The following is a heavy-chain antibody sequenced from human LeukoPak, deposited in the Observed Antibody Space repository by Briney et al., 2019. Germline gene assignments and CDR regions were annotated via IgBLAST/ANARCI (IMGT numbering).Heavy chain of an antibody. J-gene: IGHJ4*02. CDR2: ISGSGDNT. D-gene: IGHD2-15*01. CDR1: GFTFYTYA. Sequence: QTGGSLRLSCAASGFTFYTYAMTWVRQAPGKGLEWVSSISGSGDNTYYADSVKGRLTVSRDNSKNTLYLQMNSLRAEDTAVYYCAKTPGDCTGGTCYSFDYWGQGSLVTVSS. CDR3: AKTPGDCTGGTCYSFDY. V-gene: IGHV3-23*01.